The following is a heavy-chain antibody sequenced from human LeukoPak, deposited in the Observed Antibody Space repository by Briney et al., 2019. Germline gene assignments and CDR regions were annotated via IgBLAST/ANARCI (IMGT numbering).Heavy chain of an antibody. CDR2: INAYNGDT. Sequence: ASVKVSCKASNFTFTSYGISWVWQAPGQGLEWMAWINAYNGDTNYAQKFQGRVTLTTDTSTSTAYMELRSLRSDDTAVYYCARDLADIVVDPPAMPYYFDHWGQGTLVTVSS. V-gene: IGHV1-18*01. D-gene: IGHD2-2*01. J-gene: IGHJ4*02. CDR1: NFTFTSYG. CDR3: ARDLADIVVDPPAMPYYFDH.